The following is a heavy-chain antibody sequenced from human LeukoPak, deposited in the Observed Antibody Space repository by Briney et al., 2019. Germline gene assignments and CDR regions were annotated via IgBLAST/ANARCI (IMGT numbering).Heavy chain of an antibody. CDR3: ARDNGYCSSTSCSGYYYGMDV. Sequence: PVGSLRLSCAASGFTFSSYEMNWVRPAPGKGLEGVSYISSSGSTIYYADSVKGRFTISRDNAKNSLYLQMNSLRAEDTAVYYCARDNGYCSSTSCSGYYYGMDVWGKGTTVTVSS. CDR1: GFTFSSYE. J-gene: IGHJ6*04. V-gene: IGHV3-48*03. D-gene: IGHD2-2*03. CDR2: ISSSGSTI.